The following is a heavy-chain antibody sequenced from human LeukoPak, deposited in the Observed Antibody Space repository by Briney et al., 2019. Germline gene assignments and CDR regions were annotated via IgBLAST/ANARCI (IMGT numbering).Heavy chain of an antibody. Sequence: ASVKVSCKASGYTFTGYYMHWVLQAPGQGLEWIECINPNSGGTNYAQKFQGRVTMTRDTSISTAYMELSRLRSDDTAVYYCARGGTLRYFDWLVFGPWGQGTLVTVSS. CDR3: ARGGTLRYFDWLVFGP. CDR2: INPNSGGT. V-gene: IGHV1-2*02. J-gene: IGHJ5*02. CDR1: GYTFTGYY. D-gene: IGHD3-9*01.